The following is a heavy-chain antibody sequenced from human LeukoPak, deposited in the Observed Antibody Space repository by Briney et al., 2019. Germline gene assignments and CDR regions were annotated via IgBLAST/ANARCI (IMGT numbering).Heavy chain of an antibody. V-gene: IGHV4-34*01. J-gene: IGHJ4*02. CDR1: GGSFSDYF. CDR3: ARWDCSSTSCPFDY. Sequence: SETLSLTCAVYGGSFSDYFWGWIRQPPGKGLEWIGEINHSGRTYYNPSLKSRVTISVDTSKNQFSLNLSSVTAADTAVYYCARWDCSSTSCPFDYWGQGTLVTVSS. CDR2: INHSGRT. D-gene: IGHD2-2*01.